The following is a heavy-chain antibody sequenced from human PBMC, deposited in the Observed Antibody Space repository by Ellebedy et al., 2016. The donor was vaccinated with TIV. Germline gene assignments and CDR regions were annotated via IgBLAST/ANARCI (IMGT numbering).Heavy chain of an antibody. CDR3: ARYESASLVIEY. J-gene: IGHJ4*02. V-gene: IGHV3-11*04. D-gene: IGHD4-23*01. CDR2: ISSSGSTI. Sequence: GESLRLSXAASGFTFSDYYMSWIRQAPGKGLEWVSYISSSGSTIYYADSVKGRFTISRDNAKNSLSLQMNSLRAEDTAVYYCARYESASLVIEYWGQGTLVTVSS. CDR1: GFTFSDYY.